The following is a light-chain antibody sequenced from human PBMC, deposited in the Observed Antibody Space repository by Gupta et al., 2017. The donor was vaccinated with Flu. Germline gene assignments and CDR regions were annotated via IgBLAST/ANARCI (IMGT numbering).Light chain of an antibody. V-gene: IGKV2-28*01. J-gene: IGKJ5*01. Sequence: DMGMTHSPLSLPVTPGEPASISCRSSQSLLHSNGYNYLYWYLQKPGQSPQLLIYLGSDRASGVPDRFSGSGSGTDFTLKISKVEAEDVGVYYCMQALQSPITFGQGTRRDIK. CDR2: LGS. CDR3: MQALQSPIT. CDR1: QSLLHSNGYNY.